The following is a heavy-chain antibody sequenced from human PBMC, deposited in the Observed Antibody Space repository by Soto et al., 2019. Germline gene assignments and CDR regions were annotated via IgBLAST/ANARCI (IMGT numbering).Heavy chain of an antibody. CDR1: GYTLTELS. V-gene: IGHV1-24*01. J-gene: IGHJ4*02. CDR3: ATVPPLGWNDGGDY. CDR2: LEPEDGET. D-gene: IGHD1-1*01. Sequence: QVQLVQSGAEVKKPGASVKVSCKVSGYTLTELSMHWVRQAPGKGLEWMGGLEPEDGETIYSQKFPGRVNMTEDTSTDAAYMGLSSLRSEDTAVYYCATVPPLGWNDGGDYRGQGTLVTVSS.